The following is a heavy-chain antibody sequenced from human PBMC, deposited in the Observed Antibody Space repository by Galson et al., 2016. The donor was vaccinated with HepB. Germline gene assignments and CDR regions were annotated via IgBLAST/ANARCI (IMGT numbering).Heavy chain of an antibody. J-gene: IGHJ5*02. CDR2: ISAYNGDT. CDR3: ARDFTSRVVWFAP. V-gene: IGHV1-18*01. CDR1: GYTFRSYG. D-gene: IGHD3-22*01. Sequence: SVKVSCKASGYTFRSYGITWVRQAPGRGLEWMGWISAYNGDTEYAQEFQNRVTMTTDTSTSTAYMEMKSLRSDDTAVYYCARDFTSRVVWFAPWGQGTLVTASS.